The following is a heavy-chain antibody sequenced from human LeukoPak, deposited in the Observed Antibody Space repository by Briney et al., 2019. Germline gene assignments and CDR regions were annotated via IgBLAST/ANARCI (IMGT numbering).Heavy chain of an antibody. D-gene: IGHD3-16*01. V-gene: IGHV3-7*01. CDR2: IKPDGSDK. CDR1: GFTFTNYW. CDR3: VRVGPQGADHYVGV. J-gene: IGHJ6*03. Sequence: PGGSLRLSCVVSGFTFTNYWMGWVRQAPGKGLEWVGNIKPDGSDKYYMDSMKGRFTISRDNSENSLHLHMNSLRAEDTAVYYCVRVGPQGADHYVGVWGKGTTVTISS.